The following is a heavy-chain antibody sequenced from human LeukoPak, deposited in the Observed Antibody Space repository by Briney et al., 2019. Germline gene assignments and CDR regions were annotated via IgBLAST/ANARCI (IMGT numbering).Heavy chain of an antibody. Sequence: GGSLRLSCAASGFIFSNYAMNWVRQAPGKGLEWVSSIIASGSSPYYAASVKGRFTVSRDNSKNTLYLQMSSLRAEDTAMHYCAKVRDTRDWYKDAFDIWGQGTRVTVSS. D-gene: IGHD3/OR15-3a*01. CDR2: IIASGSSP. V-gene: IGHV3-23*01. CDR3: AKVRDTRDWYKDAFDI. CDR1: GFIFSNYA. J-gene: IGHJ3*02.